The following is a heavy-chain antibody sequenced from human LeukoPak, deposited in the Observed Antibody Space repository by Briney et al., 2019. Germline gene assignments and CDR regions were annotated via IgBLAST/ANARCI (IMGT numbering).Heavy chain of an antibody. CDR2: IYYSGST. CDR1: GGSISSYY. J-gene: IGHJ4*02. CDR3: ARQGTTGIYGDYFDY. Sequence: KPSETLSLTCTVSGGSISSYYWSWIRQPPGKGLEWIGYIYYSGSTNYNPSLKSRVTISVDTSKNQFSLKLSSVTAADTAVYYCARQGTTGIYGDYFDYWGQGTLVTVSS. V-gene: IGHV4-59*08. D-gene: IGHD1-7*01.